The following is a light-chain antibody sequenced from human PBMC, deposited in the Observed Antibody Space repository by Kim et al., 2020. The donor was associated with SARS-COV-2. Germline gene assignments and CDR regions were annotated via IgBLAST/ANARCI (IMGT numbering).Light chain of an antibody. J-gene: IGKJ2*01. CDR1: EAISRY. Sequence: SASIGDRVTITGRASEAISRYLNWYQQKPGKAPKLLIHAASSLQSGVPSRFSGSGSGTDFSLNISSLQPEDFATYYCQQSYGTPGTFGQGTKLEI. CDR2: AAS. V-gene: IGKV1-39*01. CDR3: QQSYGTPGT.